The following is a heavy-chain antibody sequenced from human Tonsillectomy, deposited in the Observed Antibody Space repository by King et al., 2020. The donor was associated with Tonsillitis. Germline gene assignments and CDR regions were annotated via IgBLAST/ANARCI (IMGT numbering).Heavy chain of an antibody. V-gene: IGHV4-31*03. D-gene: IGHD4-17*01. CDR2: IYHSGPT. J-gene: IGHJ4*02. CDR1: GDSLTSGGYF. CDR3: AGNRDYGDYVDF. Sequence: VQLQESGPGLVRPSQILSLICSVSGDSLTSGGYFWSWIRQHPDKGREWIGSIYHSGPTYHTPSLRSRLFMSVDTSKNQFSLSLTSVTAADTAVYYCAGNRDYGDYVDFWGQGTLVAVSS.